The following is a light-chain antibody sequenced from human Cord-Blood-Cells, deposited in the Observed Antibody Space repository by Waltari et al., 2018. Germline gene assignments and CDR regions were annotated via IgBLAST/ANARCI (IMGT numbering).Light chain of an antibody. Sequence: SYVLTPPPSVSVAPGKTARITCGGNNIGSKSVHWYQQKPGQAPGLVIYYDSDRPSGIPERSSGSNAGKTATLTISRVGAGDEADYYGQVWDSSSDQVFGGGTKLTVL. CDR2: YDS. V-gene: IGLV3-21*04. J-gene: IGLJ2*01. CDR1: NIGSKS. CDR3: QVWDSSSDQV.